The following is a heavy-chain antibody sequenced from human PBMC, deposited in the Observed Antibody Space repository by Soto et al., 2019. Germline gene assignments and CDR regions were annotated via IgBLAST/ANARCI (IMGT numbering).Heavy chain of an antibody. CDR2: IYYSGST. Sequence: SETLSLTCTVSGGSISSSSYYWGWIRQPPGKGLEWIGSIYYSGSTHYNPSLKSRVTISVDTSKNQFSLKLSSVTAADTAVYYCARHGIDDFWSGSQGSSAYYYYYMDVWGKGTTVTVSS. CDR1: GGSISSSSYY. V-gene: IGHV4-39*01. J-gene: IGHJ6*03. CDR3: ARHGIDDFWSGSQGSSAYYYYYMDV. D-gene: IGHD3-3*01.